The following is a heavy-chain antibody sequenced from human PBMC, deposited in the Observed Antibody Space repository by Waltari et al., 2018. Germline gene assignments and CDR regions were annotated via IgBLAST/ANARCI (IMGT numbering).Heavy chain of an antibody. CDR2: IYTSGST. J-gene: IGHJ4*02. CDR1: GGSISSGSYY. CDR3: ARTSRHSNWNAF. D-gene: IGHD1-20*01. V-gene: IGHV4-61*09. Sequence: QVQLQESGPGLVKPSQTLSLTCTVSGGSISSGSYYWSWIRQPAGKGLEWIGYIYTSGSTTYHPSLKSRVTISVDTSKNQFSLKLSSVTAADTAVYYCARTSRHSNWNAFWGQGTLVTVSS.